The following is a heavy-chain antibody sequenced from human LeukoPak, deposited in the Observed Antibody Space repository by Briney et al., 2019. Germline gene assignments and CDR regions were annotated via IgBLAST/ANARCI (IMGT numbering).Heavy chain of an antibody. V-gene: IGHV3-43D*03. CDR3: AKEGRRGYYDSSGYYCFDY. J-gene: IGHJ4*02. CDR2: ISWDGGST. D-gene: IGHD3-22*01. Sequence: PGGSLRLSCAASGFTFEDYAMHWVRQAPGKGLEWRSLISWDGGSTYYADSVKGRFTISRDNSKNSLYLQMNSLRAEDTALYYCAKEGRRGYYDSSGYYCFDYWGQGTLVTVSS. CDR1: GFTFEDYA.